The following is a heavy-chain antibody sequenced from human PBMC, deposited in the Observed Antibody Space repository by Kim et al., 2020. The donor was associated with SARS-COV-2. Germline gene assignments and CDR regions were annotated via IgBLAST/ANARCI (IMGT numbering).Heavy chain of an antibody. CDR3: ARGGEYYYDSSGYYYYYYGMDD. V-gene: IGHV1-2*02. J-gene: IGHJ6*02. Sequence: ASVKVSCKASGYTFTGYYMHWVRQAPGQGLEWMGWINPNSGGTNYAQKFQGRVTMTRDTSISTAYMELSRLRSDDTAVYYCARGGEYYYDSSGYYYYYYGMDDWGQGTTVTVSS. D-gene: IGHD3-22*01. CDR2: INPNSGGT. CDR1: GYTFTGYY.